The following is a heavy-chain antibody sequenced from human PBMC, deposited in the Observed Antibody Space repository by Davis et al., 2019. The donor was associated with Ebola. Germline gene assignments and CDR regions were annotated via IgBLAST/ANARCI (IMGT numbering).Heavy chain of an antibody. V-gene: IGHV3-21*01. CDR2: ISSSSTYI. CDR3: ARDRDTYYDILTGYQYFDY. Sequence: GGSLRLSCAASGFTFSSYRMNWVRQAPGKGLEWVSSISSSSTYIHYADSVKGRFTISRDNAKNSLYLQMNSLRAEDTAVYYCARDRDTYYDILTGYQYFDYWGQGTLVTVSS. J-gene: IGHJ4*02. CDR1: GFTFSSYR. D-gene: IGHD3-9*01.